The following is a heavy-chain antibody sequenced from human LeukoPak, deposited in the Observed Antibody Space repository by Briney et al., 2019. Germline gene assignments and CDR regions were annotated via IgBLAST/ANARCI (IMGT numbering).Heavy chain of an antibody. D-gene: IGHD3-22*01. CDR2: INPNSGGT. Sequence: GASVKVSRTASGYTFTGYYMHWVRQAPGQGLEWMGWINPNSGGTNYAQKFQGWVTMTRDTSISTAYMELSRLRSDDTAVYYCATAAGGHYYDSSGYLDYWGQGTLVTVSS. CDR1: GYTFTGYY. V-gene: IGHV1-2*04. CDR3: ATAAGGHYYDSSGYLDY. J-gene: IGHJ4*02.